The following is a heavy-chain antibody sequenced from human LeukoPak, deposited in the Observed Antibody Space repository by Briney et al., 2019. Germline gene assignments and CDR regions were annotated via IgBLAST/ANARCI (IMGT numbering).Heavy chain of an antibody. CDR3: ARHIRSLLYTSDY. Sequence: PSETLSLTCTVSGGSISSYYWSWIRQPPGKGLEWIGYIFYSGSTNYNPSLKSRVTISVDTSKNQFSLKLSSVTAANTAVYYCARHIRSLLYTSDYWGQGTLVTVSS. V-gene: IGHV4-59*08. CDR2: IFYSGST. D-gene: IGHD2-2*02. CDR1: GGSISSYY. J-gene: IGHJ4*02.